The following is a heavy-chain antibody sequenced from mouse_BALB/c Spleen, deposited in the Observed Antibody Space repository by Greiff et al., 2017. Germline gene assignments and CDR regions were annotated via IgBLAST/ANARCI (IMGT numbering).Heavy chain of an antibody. Sequence: EVQRVESGAELVKPGASVKLSCTASGFNIKDTYMHWVKQRPEQGLEWIGRIDPANGNTKYDPKFQGKATITADTSSNTAYLQLSSLTSEDTAVYYCARLLRYWGQGTLVTVSA. CDR1: GFNIKDTY. D-gene: IGHD1-1*01. J-gene: IGHJ3*01. CDR3: ARLLRY. V-gene: IGHV14-3*02. CDR2: IDPANGNT.